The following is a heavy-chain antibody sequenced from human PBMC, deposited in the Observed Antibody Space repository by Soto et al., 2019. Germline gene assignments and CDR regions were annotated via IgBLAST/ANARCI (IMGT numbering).Heavy chain of an antibody. CDR2: INPNSGGT. V-gene: IGHV1-2*02. CDR3: ARGRATPGDYYYYYGMDV. D-gene: IGHD2-8*02. J-gene: IGHJ6*02. Sequence: ASVKVSCKASGYTFTVYYMHCVVQAPLQGLEWMGWINPNSGGTNSAQKFQGRVTMTRDTSISTAYMELSRLRSDDTAVYYCARGRATPGDYYYYYGMDVWGQGTTVTVSS. CDR1: GYTFTVYY.